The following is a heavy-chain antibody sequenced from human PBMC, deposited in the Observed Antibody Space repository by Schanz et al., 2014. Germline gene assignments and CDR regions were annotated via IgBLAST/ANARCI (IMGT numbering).Heavy chain of an antibody. J-gene: IGHJ4*02. V-gene: IGHV4-4*02. CDR2: IYHGGTT. CDR3: AREIESSMIRGVSE. D-gene: IGHD3-10*01. Sequence: QVQLQESGPGLVKPSGTLFLTCTVSGDSISNSHWWNWVRQPPGKGLEWIGVIYHGGTTIYNPSLESRVTISIDKSKNQFSVRLTSVTAADTAVYYCAREIESSMIRGVSEWGQGTLVTVSS. CDR1: GDSISNSHW.